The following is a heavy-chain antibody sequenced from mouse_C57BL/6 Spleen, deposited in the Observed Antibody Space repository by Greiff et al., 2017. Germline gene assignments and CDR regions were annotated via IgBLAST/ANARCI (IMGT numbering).Heavy chain of an antibody. D-gene: IGHD2-1*01. CDR2: INPNNGGT. J-gene: IGHJ4*01. Sequence: EVQLQQSGPELVKPGASVKIPCKASGYTFTDYNMDWVKQSHGKSLEWIGDINPNNGGTIYNQKFKGKATLTVDKSSSTAYMELRSLTSEDTAVYYCARETYGNYGGYAMDYWGQGTSVTVSS. V-gene: IGHV1-18*01. CDR3: ARETYGNYGGYAMDY. CDR1: GYTFTDYN.